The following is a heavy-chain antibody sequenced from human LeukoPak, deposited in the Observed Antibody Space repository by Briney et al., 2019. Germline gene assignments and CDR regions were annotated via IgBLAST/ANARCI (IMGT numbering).Heavy chain of an antibody. J-gene: IGHJ3*02. D-gene: IGHD6-13*01. V-gene: IGHV1-2*06. CDR3: ARVWSQQTDI. Sequence: ASVKVSCKVSGYTLTELSMHWVRQAPGQGLEWMGRINPNSGGTNYAQKFQGRVTMTRDTSISTAYMELSRLRSDDTAVYYCARVWSQQTDIWDQGTMVTVSS. CDR1: GYTLTELS. CDR2: INPNSGGT.